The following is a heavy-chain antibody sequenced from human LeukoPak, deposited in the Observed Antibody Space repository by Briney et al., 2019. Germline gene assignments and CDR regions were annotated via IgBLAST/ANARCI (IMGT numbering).Heavy chain of an antibody. CDR3: AAWFGESVP. J-gene: IGHJ5*02. D-gene: IGHD3-10*01. CDR1: GFTFTSAW. Sequence: GGSLRLSCAASGFTFTSAWMSWLRQTPEKGLEWVAHMNEDGSGRFYVDSAKGRFTISRDDTQNSVYLQMNSLRVEDTGAYYCAAWFGESVPWGQGTLVTVSS. CDR2: MNEDGSGR. V-gene: IGHV3-7*01.